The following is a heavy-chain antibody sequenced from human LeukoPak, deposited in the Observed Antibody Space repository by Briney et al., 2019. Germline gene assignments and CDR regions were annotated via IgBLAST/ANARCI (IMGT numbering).Heavy chain of an antibody. CDR3: AREADIVVVVAATGGWFDP. V-gene: IGHV4-30-2*01. D-gene: IGHD2-15*01. J-gene: IGHJ5*02. CDR2: IYHSGRT. Sequence: PSETLSLTCTVSGGSISAGGYYWSWIRQPPGKGLEWIGYIYHSGRTYYNPSLKSRVTMSVDTSKNQYSLKLSSVTAADTAVYYCAREADIVVVVAATGGWFDPWGQGTLVTVSS. CDR1: GGSISAGGYY.